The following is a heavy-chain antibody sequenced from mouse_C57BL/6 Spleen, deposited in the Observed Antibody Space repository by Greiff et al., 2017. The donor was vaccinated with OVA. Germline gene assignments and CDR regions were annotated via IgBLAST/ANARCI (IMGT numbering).Heavy chain of an antibody. CDR2: INPNNGGT. J-gene: IGHJ2*01. CDR3: ARSGYYYGSSYFDY. V-gene: IGHV1-18*01. D-gene: IGHD1-1*01. Sequence: EVKLQQSGPELVKPGASVKIPCKASGYTFTDYNMDWVKQSHGKSLEWIGDINPNNGGTIYNQKFKGKATLTVDKSSSTAYMELRSLTSEDTAVYYCARSGYYYGSSYFDYWGQGTTLTVSS. CDR1: GYTFTDYN.